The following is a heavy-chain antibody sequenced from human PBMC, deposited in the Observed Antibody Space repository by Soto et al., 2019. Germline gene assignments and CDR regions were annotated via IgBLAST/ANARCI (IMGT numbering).Heavy chain of an antibody. J-gene: IGHJ4*02. CDR3: ARSGAVAEPMYYFDY. CDR2: IYPGDSDT. Sequence: GESRKISCKGSGYSFTSYWIGWVRQMPGKGLEWMGIIYPGDSDTRYSPSFQGQVTISADKSISTAYLQWSSLKASDTAMYYCARSGAVAEPMYYFDYWGQGTLVTVSS. V-gene: IGHV5-51*01. CDR1: GYSFTSYW. D-gene: IGHD6-19*01.